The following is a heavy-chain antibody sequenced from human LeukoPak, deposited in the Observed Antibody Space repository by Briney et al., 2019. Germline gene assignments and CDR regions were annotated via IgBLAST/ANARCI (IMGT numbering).Heavy chain of an antibody. D-gene: IGHD2-8*01. J-gene: IGHJ4*02. CDR2: IYYIGGT. Sequence: GSLRLSCAASGFTLSSYAMSWVRQAPGNGLVWIGSIYYIGGTYYNPSLKSRVTISVDTSKNQFSLKLSSVTAADTAVYYCAGLRYCTNGICYTAYYFDYWGQGTLVTVSS. CDR1: GFTLSSYA. V-gene: IGHV4-59*05. CDR3: AGLRYCTNGICYTAYYFDY.